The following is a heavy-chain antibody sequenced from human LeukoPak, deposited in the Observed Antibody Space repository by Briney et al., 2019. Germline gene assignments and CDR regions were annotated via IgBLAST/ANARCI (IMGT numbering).Heavy chain of an antibody. CDR2: IYSGGST. D-gene: IGHD2-2*01. CDR3: AKGSGYCSSTSCSRCYFDY. Sequence: PGGSLRLSCAASGFTVSTNYMSWVRQPPGKGLEWVSVIYSGGSTYYADSVKGRFTISRDNSKNTLYLQMNSLRAEDTAVYYCAKGSGYCSSTSCSRCYFDYWGQGTLVTVSS. J-gene: IGHJ4*02. CDR1: GFTVSTNY. V-gene: IGHV3-53*05.